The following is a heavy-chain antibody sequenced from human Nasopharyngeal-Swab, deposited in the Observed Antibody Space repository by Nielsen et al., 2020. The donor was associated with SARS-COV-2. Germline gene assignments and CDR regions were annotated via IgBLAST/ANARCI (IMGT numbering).Heavy chain of an antibody. V-gene: IGHV1-8*01. D-gene: IGHD6-19*01. J-gene: IGHJ4*02. CDR1: GYIFTTYD. Sequence: ASVQVSCKASGYIFTTYDINWVRQATGQGLEWMGWMNPNNGDTGYAQKFQGRVTMTRNTSISTAYMELSSLRSEDTAVYYCAKGDWGSGWYNWGQGTLVTVSS. CDR2: MNPNNGDT. CDR3: AKGDWGSGWYN.